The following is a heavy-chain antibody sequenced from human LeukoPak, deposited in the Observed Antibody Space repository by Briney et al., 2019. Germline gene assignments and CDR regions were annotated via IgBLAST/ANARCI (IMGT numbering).Heavy chain of an antibody. D-gene: IGHD1-26*01. V-gene: IGHV3-9*01. Sequence: GGSPRLSCAASGFTFDDYAMHWARQAPGKGLEWVSGISWSSDRIGYADSVRGRFTISRDNAKNSLYLQMNSLRAEDTALYYCAKVGGKYGFGTFDCWGQGTLVTVSS. CDR2: ISWSSDRI. CDR1: GFTFDDYA. CDR3: AKVGGKYGFGTFDC. J-gene: IGHJ4*02.